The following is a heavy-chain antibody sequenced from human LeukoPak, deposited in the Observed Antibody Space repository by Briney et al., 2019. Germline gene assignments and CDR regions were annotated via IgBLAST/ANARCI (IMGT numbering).Heavy chain of an antibody. J-gene: IGHJ5*02. D-gene: IGHD3-10*01. Sequence: ASVKVSCKASGYTFTSYAMNWVRQAPGQGPEWMGWINTNTGNPTYAQGFTGRFVFSLDTSVSTAYLQISSLKAEDTAVYYCARAFEGYYGSGSYQPAPWGQGTLVTVSS. CDR2: INTNTGNP. V-gene: IGHV7-4-1*02. CDR3: ARAFEGYYGSGSYQPAP. CDR1: GYTFTSYA.